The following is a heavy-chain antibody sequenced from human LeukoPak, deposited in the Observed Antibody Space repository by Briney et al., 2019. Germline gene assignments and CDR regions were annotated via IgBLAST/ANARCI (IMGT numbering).Heavy chain of an antibody. CDR1: GGSISSYY. CDR3: ARVGGYNSPLDY. V-gene: IGHV4-59*01. D-gene: IGHD5-24*01. J-gene: IGHJ4*02. Sequence: SETLSLTCTVSGGSISSYYWSWIRQPPGKGLEWIGCIYYSGSTNYNPSLKSRVTMSVDTSKNQFSLKLSSVTAADTAIYYCARVGGYNSPLDYWGQGTLVTVSS. CDR2: IYYSGST.